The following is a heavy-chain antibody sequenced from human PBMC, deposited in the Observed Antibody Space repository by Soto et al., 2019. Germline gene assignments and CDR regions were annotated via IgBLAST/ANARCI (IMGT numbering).Heavy chain of an antibody. CDR2: TSYNGNDK. J-gene: IGHJ4*02. D-gene: IGHD3-16*01. CDR3: SRWGTTGGFDL. V-gene: IGHV3-30*19. CDR1: GFMFKSYV. Sequence: QLQLVESGGGVVQPGTSLRLSCTASGFMFKSYVMHWVRQAPGKGLEWVALTSYNGNDKYYGDSVKGRFTVSRDNSKSTLHRQMDSLRPEDTALYYCSRWGTTGGFDLWGQGTLVSVSS.